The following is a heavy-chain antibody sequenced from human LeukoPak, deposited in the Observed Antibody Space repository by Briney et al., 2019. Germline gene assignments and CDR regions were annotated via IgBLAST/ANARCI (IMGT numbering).Heavy chain of an antibody. CDR1: GYTFTGYY. D-gene: IGHD6-13*01. CDR2: INPNSGGT. J-gene: IGHJ5*02. V-gene: IGHV1-2*02. CDR3: ARRGRVIAAAGSNWFDP. Sequence: ASVKVSCKASGYTFTGYYMHWVRQAPGQGLEWMGWINPNSGGTNYAQKFQGRVTMTRDTSISTAYMELSRLRSDDTAVYYCARRGRVIAAAGSNWFDPWGQGTLVTVSS.